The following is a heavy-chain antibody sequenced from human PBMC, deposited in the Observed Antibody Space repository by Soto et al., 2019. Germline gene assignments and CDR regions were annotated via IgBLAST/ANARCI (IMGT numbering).Heavy chain of an antibody. J-gene: IGHJ4*02. CDR2: IRGGGGST. Sequence: EVQLLESGGGLVQPGGSLRLSCAASGFTFSSYAMSWVRQAPGKGLEWVSAIRGGGGSTYYADSVKGRFTISRDNSKNTLYLQMNSLRAEDTAVYYCAKDLEHSSGTSAAYWGQGTLVTVSS. CDR1: GFTFSSYA. V-gene: IGHV3-23*01. D-gene: IGHD6-19*01. CDR3: AKDLEHSSGTSAAY.